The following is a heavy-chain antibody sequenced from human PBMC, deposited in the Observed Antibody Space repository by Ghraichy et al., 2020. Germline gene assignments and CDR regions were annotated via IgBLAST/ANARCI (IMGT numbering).Heavy chain of an antibody. Sequence: SETLSLTCAVYGGSFSGYYWSWIRQPPGKGLEWIGEINHSGSTNYNPSLKSRVTISVDTSKNQFSLKLSSVTAADTAVYYCARKEWGFDWLLSLYFDYWGQGTLVTVSS. CDR1: GGSFSGYY. CDR2: INHSGST. D-gene: IGHD3-9*01. V-gene: IGHV4-34*01. CDR3: ARKEWGFDWLLSLYFDY. J-gene: IGHJ4*02.